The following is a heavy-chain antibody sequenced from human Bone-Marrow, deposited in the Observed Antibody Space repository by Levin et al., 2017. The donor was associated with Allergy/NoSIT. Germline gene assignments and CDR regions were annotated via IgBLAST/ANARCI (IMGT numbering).Heavy chain of an antibody. CDR2: KFHSGAI. CDR3: ARDTGSNYDDYGWAFDY. V-gene: IGHV4-38-2*02. CDR1: DYSISRGYY. Sequence: GSLRLSCDVSDYSISRGYYWAWIRQPPGKGLEWIGSKFHSGAIYYNLSLKSRISISVDTSKNQFSLRLNSVTAADTAVYYCARDTGSNYDDYGWAFDYWGQGILVTVSS. D-gene: IGHD4-17*01. J-gene: IGHJ4*02.